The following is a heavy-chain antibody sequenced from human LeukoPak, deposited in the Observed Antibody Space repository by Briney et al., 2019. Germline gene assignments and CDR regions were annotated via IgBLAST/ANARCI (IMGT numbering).Heavy chain of an antibody. D-gene: IGHD3-16*02. CDR3: ARGPRITFGGVIVKLRWFDP. V-gene: IGHV4-34*01. J-gene: IGHJ5*02. CDR1: GGSFSGYY. Sequence: SETLSLTCAVYGGSFSGYYWSWIRQPPGKGLEWIGEINHSGSTNYSPSLKSRVTISVDTSKNQFSLKLSSVTAADTAVYYCARGPRITFGGVIVKLRWFDPWGQGTLVTVSS. CDR2: INHSGST.